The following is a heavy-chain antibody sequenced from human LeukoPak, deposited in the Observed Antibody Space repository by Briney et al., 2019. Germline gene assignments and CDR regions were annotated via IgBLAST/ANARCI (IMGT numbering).Heavy chain of an antibody. CDR1: GGSFSGYY. CDR3: ARAQSRRAMFLMLALDY. V-gene: IGHV4-34*01. J-gene: IGHJ4*02. D-gene: IGHD2-8*01. Sequence: KASETLSLTCAVYGGSFSGYYWSWIRQPPGKGLEWIGEINHSGSTNYNPSLKSRVTISVDTSKNQFSLKLSSVTAADTAVYYCARAQSRRAMFLMLALDYWGQGTLVTVSS. CDR2: INHSGST.